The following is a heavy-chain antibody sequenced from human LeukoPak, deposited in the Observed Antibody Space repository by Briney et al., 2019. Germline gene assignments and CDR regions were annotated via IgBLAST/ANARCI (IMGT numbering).Heavy chain of an antibody. CDR2: ITSNGEST. D-gene: IGHD3-22*01. CDR1: GFSFSSFA. Sequence: PGGSLRLSCAASGFSFSSFAMFWVRQTPGKGLEYVSGITSNGESTFYADSVQGRCTISRDNAKNSLYLQMNSLRAEDTAVYYCARDLGYYDSSGYYGYFDYWGQGTLVTVSS. CDR3: ARDLGYYDSSGYYGYFDY. V-gene: IGHV3-64*02. J-gene: IGHJ4*02.